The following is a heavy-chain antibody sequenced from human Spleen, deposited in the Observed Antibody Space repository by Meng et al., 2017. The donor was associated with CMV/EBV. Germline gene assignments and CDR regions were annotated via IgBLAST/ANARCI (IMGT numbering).Heavy chain of an antibody. CDR1: YTFTGYY. J-gene: IGHJ5*02. CDR3: ARGVARWAVTTGKNWFDP. V-gene: IGHV1-2*02. D-gene: IGHD4-17*01. CDR2: INPNSGGT. Sequence: YTFTGYYMHWVRQAPGQGLEWMGWINPNSGGTNYAQRFQGRVNMTRDTSNSTAYMEVTSLRSDDTAMYYCARGVARWAVTTGKNWFDPWGQGTLVTVSS.